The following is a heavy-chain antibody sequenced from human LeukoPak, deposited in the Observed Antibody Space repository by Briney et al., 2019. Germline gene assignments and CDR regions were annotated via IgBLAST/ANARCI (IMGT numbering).Heavy chain of an antibody. V-gene: IGHV4-59*01. D-gene: IGHD3-22*01. CDR2: IYYSGGSGST. J-gene: IGHJ4*02. Sequence: SSETLSLTCTVSGGSINNYYLSWIRQSPGKGLEWIGYIYYSGGSGSTNYNPSFKSRVTISVDMSNNQFSLKLNSVAAADTAVYYCARSSSGRTPPGYWGQGTLVTVSS. CDR1: GGSINNYY. CDR3: ARSSSGRTPPGY.